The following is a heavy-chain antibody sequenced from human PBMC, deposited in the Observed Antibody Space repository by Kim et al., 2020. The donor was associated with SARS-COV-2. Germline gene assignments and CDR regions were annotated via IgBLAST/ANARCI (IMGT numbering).Heavy chain of an antibody. J-gene: IGHJ6*02. V-gene: IGHV3-30*03. CDR1: GFTFSSYG. CDR2: ISYDGSNK. CDR3: AIARPGGLAGPCGVDF. Sequence: GGSLRLSCAASGFTFSSYGMHWVRQATGKGLEWVAVISYDGSNKYYADSVKGRFTISRDKSKNTLYLQMNSLRAEDTAVYYCAIARPGGLAGPCGVDFWGQGTTVTVSS. D-gene: IGHD3-10*01.